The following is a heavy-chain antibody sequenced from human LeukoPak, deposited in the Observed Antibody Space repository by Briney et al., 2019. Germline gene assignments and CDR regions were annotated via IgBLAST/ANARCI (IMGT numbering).Heavy chain of an antibody. CDR3: ARDQGEWELLTPFDH. CDR2: IYHSGLI. V-gene: IGHV4-30-2*01. J-gene: IGHJ4*02. CDR1: GGSISSGTYY. Sequence: PSQTLSLTCTVSGGSISSGTYYWSWIRQPPGKGLEWIANIYHSGLIYYNPSLKSRITISIDTSKTLFSLRLTSVTAADTAVYYCARDQGEWELLTPFDHWSQGTQVTVSS. D-gene: IGHD3-22*01.